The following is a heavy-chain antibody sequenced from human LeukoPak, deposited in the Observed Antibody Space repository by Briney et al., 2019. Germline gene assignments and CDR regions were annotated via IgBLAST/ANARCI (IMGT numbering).Heavy chain of an antibody. CDR3: ARVGVRKGYCSSTSCPYGY. J-gene: IGHJ4*02. V-gene: IGHV1-69*04. CDR2: IVPILGIA. D-gene: IGHD2-2*01. CDR1: GGTFSSYA. Sequence: SVKVSCKASGGTFSSYAISWVRQAPGQGLEWMGRIVPILGIANYAQKFQGRVTITADESTSTAYMELSSLRSEDTAVYYCARVGVRKGYCSSTSCPYGYWGQGTLVTVSS.